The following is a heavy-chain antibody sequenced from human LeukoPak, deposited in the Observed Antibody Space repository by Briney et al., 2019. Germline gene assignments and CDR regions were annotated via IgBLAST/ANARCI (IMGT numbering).Heavy chain of an antibody. CDR1: GYTFTSYG. CDR2: ISAYNGNT. CDR3: ARDIGRGLGRGSYYFYNWFDP. Sequence: RASVKVSCKASGYTFTSYGISWVRQAPGQGLEWMGWISAYNGNTNYAQKLQGRVTMTTDTSTSTAYMELRSLRSDDTAVYYCARDIGRGLGRGSYYFYNWFDPWGQGTLVTVSS. J-gene: IGHJ5*02. V-gene: IGHV1-18*01. D-gene: IGHD1-26*01.